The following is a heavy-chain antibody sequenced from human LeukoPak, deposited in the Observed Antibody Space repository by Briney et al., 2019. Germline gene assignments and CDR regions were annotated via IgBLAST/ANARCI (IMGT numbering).Heavy chain of an antibody. V-gene: IGHV4-34*12. Sequence: SETLSLTCAVYGGSFSGYYWSWIRQPPGKGLEWIGEIIHSGGTNYNPSLKSRVTISVDTSKNQFSLKLSSVTAAETAVYYCATGITMVRGVIWFDYWGQGTLVTVSS. CDR1: GGSFSGYY. CDR3: ATGITMVRGVIWFDY. D-gene: IGHD3-10*01. CDR2: IIHSGGT. J-gene: IGHJ4*02.